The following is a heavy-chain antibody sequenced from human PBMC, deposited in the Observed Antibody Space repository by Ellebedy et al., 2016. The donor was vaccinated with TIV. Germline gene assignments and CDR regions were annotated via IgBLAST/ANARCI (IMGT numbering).Heavy chain of an antibody. V-gene: IGHV4-4*02. J-gene: IGHJ4*02. D-gene: IGHD6-6*01. CDR1: GGSISSSNW. CDR3: ARIPENSSSSLSHYYFDY. Sequence: SETLSLXCAVSGGSISSSNWWSWVRQPPGKGLEWIGEIYHSGSTNYNPSLKSRVTISVDKSKNQFSLKLSSVTAADTAVYYCARIPENSSSSLSHYYFDYWGQGTLVTVSS. CDR2: IYHSGST.